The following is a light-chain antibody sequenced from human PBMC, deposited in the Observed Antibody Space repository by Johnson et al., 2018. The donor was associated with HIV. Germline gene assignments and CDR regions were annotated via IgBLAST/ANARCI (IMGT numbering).Light chain of an antibody. CDR2: DNN. V-gene: IGLV1-51*01. CDR1: SSNIGNNY. Sequence: QSVLTQPPSVSAAPGQKVTISCSGSSSNIGNNYVSWYQQLPGTAPKLLISDNNKRPSGIPDRFSGSKSGTSATLVISGLQPGDEADYYCGTWDTSLSAYVFGTGTKVTVL. J-gene: IGLJ1*01. CDR3: GTWDTSLSAYV.